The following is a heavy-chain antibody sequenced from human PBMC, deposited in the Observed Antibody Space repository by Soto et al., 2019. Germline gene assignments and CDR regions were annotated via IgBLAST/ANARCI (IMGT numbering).Heavy chain of an antibody. V-gene: IGHV4-59*01. Sequence: SETLSLTCTVSGGSISSDYWSWIRQPPGKGLEWIGYISYSGSTNYNPSLKSLVTISVDASKNEFSLKLSSVTAADTAVYYCARVLTGSSLFDYWGQGTLVTVSS. J-gene: IGHJ4*02. CDR3: ARVLTGSSLFDY. CDR1: GGSISSDY. CDR2: ISYSGST. D-gene: IGHD1-26*01.